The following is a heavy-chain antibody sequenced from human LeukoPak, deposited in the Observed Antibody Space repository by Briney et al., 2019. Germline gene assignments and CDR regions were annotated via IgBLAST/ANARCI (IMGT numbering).Heavy chain of an antibody. D-gene: IGHD2-2*01. V-gene: IGHV4-59*08. J-gene: IGHJ4*02. CDR2: IYYSGST. CDR3: ARHRVHCSSTSCYYFDY. CDR1: GGSISSYY. Sequence: SETLSLTCTVSGGSISSYYWSWTRQPPGKGLEWIGYIYYSGSTNYNPSLKSRDTISVDTSKNQFSLKLSSVTAADTAVYYCARHRVHCSSTSCYYFDYWGQGTLVTVSS.